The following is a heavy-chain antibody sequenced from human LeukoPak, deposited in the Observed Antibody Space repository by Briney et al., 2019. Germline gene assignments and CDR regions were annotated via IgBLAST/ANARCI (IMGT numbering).Heavy chain of an antibody. CDR2: MHHSGST. J-gene: IGHJ4*02. CDR3: ARAPTPIIAVAGSFDY. CDR1: GGPIRRYY. Sequence: PSETLSLTCTVSGGPIRRYYWSWIRQPPGKGLEWIGYMHHSGSTKHNPYLKSRVTISVDTSKNQFSLQVNSVTPEDTAVYYCARAPTPIIAVAGSFDYWGQGTLVTVSS. V-gene: IGHV4-59*12. D-gene: IGHD6-19*01.